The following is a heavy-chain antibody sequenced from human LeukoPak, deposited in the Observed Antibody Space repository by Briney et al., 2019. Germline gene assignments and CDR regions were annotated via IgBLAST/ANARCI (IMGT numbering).Heavy chain of an antibody. J-gene: IGHJ4*02. CDR3: ARDNYGDWNYFDY. D-gene: IGHD4-17*01. CDR1: GFTFSNYA. V-gene: IGHV3-21*01. CDR2: ISSSSSYI. Sequence: GGSLRLSCVVSGFTFSNYAMNWVRQAPGKGLEWVSSISSSSSYIYYADSVKGRFTISRDNAKNSLYLQMNSLRAEDTAVYYCARDNYGDWNYFDYWGQGTLVTVSS.